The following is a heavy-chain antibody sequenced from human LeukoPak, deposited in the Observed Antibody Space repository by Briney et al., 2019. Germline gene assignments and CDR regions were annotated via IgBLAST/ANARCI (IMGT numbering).Heavy chain of an antibody. J-gene: IGHJ4*02. D-gene: IGHD2-2*01. Sequence: ASVKVSCKASRGTFSSYAISWVRQAPGQGLEWMGGIIPIFGTANYAQKFQGRVTITTDESTSTAYMELSSLRSEDTAVYYCARVGGLYCSSTSCYLTGVYYFDYWGQGTLVTVSS. V-gene: IGHV1-69*05. CDR2: IIPIFGTA. CDR1: RGTFSSYA. CDR3: ARVGGLYCSSTSCYLTGVYYFDY.